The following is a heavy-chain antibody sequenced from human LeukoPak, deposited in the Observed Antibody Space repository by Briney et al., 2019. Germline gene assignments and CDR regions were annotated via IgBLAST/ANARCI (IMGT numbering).Heavy chain of an antibody. V-gene: IGHV3-23*01. CDR2: ISGSGGST. D-gene: IGHD3-9*01. CDR3: AKDPPGDLRYFDWLFRPYFDY. J-gene: IGHJ4*02. CDR1: GFTFSSYA. Sequence: PGGFLRLSCAASGFTFSSYAMSWVRQAPGKGLEWVSAISGSGGSTYYADSVKGRFTISGDNSKNTLYLQMNSLRAEDTAVYYCAKDPPGDLRYFDWLFRPYFDYWGQGTLVTVSS.